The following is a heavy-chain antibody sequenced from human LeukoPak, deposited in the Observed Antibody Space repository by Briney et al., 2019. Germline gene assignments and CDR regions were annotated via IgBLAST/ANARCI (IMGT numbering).Heavy chain of an antibody. CDR2: ISFSVNTK. Sequence: GGSLRLSCAASGFTFSDYSMNWVRQAPGKGLGWVSYISFSVNTKYYGDSVKGRFTISRDNAKNSLYLHMDSLRAEDTAVYYCARGAYSSGWAYFDHWGQGTLVTVSS. J-gene: IGHJ4*02. CDR1: GFTFSDYS. CDR3: ARGAYSSGWAYFDH. D-gene: IGHD6-19*01. V-gene: IGHV3-48*04.